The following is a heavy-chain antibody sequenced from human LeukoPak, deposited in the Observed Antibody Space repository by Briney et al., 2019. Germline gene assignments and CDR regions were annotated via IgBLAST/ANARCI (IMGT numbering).Heavy chain of an antibody. V-gene: IGHV4-4*02. CDR3: ARVRCSGGSCYSVFDF. CDR1: TGSISSNDW. Sequence: SGTLSLTCTVSTGSISSNDWWSWVRQPPGKGLEWIGEISHSGGTNYNPSLRSRLTISVDKSKSQFSLRLNSMTAADTAVYYCARVRCSGGSCYSVFDFWGQGTLVTVSS. J-gene: IGHJ4*02. CDR2: ISHSGGT. D-gene: IGHD2-15*01.